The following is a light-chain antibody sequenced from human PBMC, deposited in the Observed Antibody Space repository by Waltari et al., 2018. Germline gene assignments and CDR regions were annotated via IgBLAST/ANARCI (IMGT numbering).Light chain of an antibody. CDR2: EVI. V-gene: IGLV2-14*01. CDR1: SSDVGGYKY. CDR3: DSYTSTSSLPYV. J-gene: IGLJ1*01. Sequence: QSALTQPASVSGSPGQSITIPCIGTSSDVGGYKYVSWYQQYPGKAPKLIIYEVINRPSGVSNRFSGSKSGNTASLTISGLQPEDEAAYFCDSYTSTSSLPYVFGTGTKVTVL.